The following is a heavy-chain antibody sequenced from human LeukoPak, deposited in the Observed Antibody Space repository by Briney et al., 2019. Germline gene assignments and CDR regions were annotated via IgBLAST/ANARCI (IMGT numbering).Heavy chain of an antibody. CDR3: AREGGDGRGWFGY. CDR1: GFTFSSYA. Sequence: GGSLRLSCAASGFTFSSYAMHWVRQAPGKGLEWVAVISYDGTDKYYADSVKGRFTISRDNARNSLYLQMNSLRDEDTAVYYCAREGGDGRGWFGYWGQGALVTVSS. D-gene: IGHD6-19*01. CDR2: ISYDGTDK. V-gene: IGHV3-30-3*01. J-gene: IGHJ4*02.